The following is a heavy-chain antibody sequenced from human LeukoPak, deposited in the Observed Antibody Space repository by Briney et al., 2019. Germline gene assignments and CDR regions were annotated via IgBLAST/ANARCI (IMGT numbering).Heavy chain of an antibody. D-gene: IGHD3-9*01. CDR3: AKHLSGLRYFDWLPRDYYYMDV. Sequence: PGGSLRLSCAASGFTFSSYLMHWVRQAPGKGLEWVSAISGSGGSTYYADSVKGRFTISRDNSKNTLYLQMNSLRAEDTAVYYCAKHLSGLRYFDWLPRDYYYMDVWGKGTTVTVSS. V-gene: IGHV3-23*01. CDR2: ISGSGGST. CDR1: GFTFSSYL. J-gene: IGHJ6*03.